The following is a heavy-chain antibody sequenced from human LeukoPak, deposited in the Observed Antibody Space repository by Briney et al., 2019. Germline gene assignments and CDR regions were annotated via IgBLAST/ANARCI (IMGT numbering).Heavy chain of an antibody. V-gene: IGHV4-34*01. CDR3: ARGGYCSGGSCYSYFDY. D-gene: IGHD2-15*01. J-gene: IGHJ4*02. Sequence: PSETLSLTCAVYGGSFSGYYWSWIRQPPGKGLEWIGEINHSGSTNYNPSLKSRVTISVDTSKNQFSLKLSSVTAADTAVYYCARGGYCSGGSCYSYFDYWGQGTLVTVSS. CDR2: INHSGST. CDR1: GGSFSGYY.